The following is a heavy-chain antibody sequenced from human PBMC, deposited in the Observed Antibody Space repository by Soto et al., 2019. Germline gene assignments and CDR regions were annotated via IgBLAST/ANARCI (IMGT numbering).Heavy chain of an antibody. Sequence: GGSLRRSCAASGFTFSSYAMHWVRQAPGKGLEWVAVMSYDGSNKYYADSVKGRFTISRDNSTNTLYLQMNSLRAEDTTVYYCGSLYGGKSIRDPYDAFDIWGQGTMVTVSS. CDR2: MSYDGSNK. J-gene: IGHJ3*02. D-gene: IGHD4-17*01. CDR1: GFTFSSYA. CDR3: GSLYGGKSIRDPYDAFDI. V-gene: IGHV3-30-3*01.